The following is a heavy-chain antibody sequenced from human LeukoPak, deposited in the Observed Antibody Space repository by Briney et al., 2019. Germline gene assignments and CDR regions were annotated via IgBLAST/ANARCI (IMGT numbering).Heavy chain of an antibody. V-gene: IGHV3-11*01. D-gene: IGHD1-7*01. CDR2: ISSSGSTI. J-gene: IGHJ4*02. CDR3: ANSRTGTTAYFDY. CDR1: GFTFSDYY. Sequence: GGSLRLSCAASGFTFSDYYMGWIRQAPGKGLEWVSYISSSGSTIYYADSVKGRFTISRDNAKNSLYLQMNSLRAEDTAVYYCANSRTGTTAYFDYWGQGTLVTVSS.